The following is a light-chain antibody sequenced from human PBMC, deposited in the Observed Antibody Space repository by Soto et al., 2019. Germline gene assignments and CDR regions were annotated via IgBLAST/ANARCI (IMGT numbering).Light chain of an antibody. J-gene: IGKJ5*01. CDR2: GAS. CDR3: QQRNVWPPVT. CDR1: QSVSSN. Sequence: EIVLTQSPDTLSVSPGASATLSCLASQSVSSNLAWYQQKPGQAPRLLIYGASTRATGIPARFSGSGSGTDFTLTISSLEPEDSAVYYCQQRNVWPPVTFGQGTRLEIK. V-gene: IGKV3-11*01.